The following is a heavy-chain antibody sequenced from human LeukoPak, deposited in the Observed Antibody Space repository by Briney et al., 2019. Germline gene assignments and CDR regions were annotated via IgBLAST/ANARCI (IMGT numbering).Heavy chain of an antibody. J-gene: IGHJ6*02. D-gene: IGHD2-2*01. CDR3: ARVQCSSTSCYHYYYSGMDV. V-gene: IGHV3-7*01. CDR1: GFTFSSYW. Sequence: GGSLRLSCAASGFTFSSYWMSWVRQAPGKGLEWVANIKQDGSEKYYVDSVKGRFTISRDNAKNSLYLQMNSLRAEDTAVYYCARVQCSSTSCYHYYYSGMDVWGQGTTVTVSS. CDR2: IKQDGSEK.